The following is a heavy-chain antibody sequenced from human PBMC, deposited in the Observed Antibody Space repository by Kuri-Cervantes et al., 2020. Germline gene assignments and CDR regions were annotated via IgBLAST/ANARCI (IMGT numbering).Heavy chain of an antibody. V-gene: IGHV3-48*01. CDR3: ARLGVLITYYYGMDV. J-gene: IGHJ6*02. Sequence: GGSLRLSCAASGFTFSSYSMNWVRQAPGKGLEWVSYISSSSSTIYYADSVKGRFTISRDNAKNTLYLQMNSLRAEDTAVYYCARLGVLITYYYGMDVWGQGTTVTVSS. CDR1: GFTFSSYS. CDR2: ISSSSSTI.